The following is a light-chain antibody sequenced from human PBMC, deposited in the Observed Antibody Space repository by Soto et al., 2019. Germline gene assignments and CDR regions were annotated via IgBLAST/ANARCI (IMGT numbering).Light chain of an antibody. V-gene: IGKV3-20*01. CDR2: GAS. CDR1: QSVNSNY. J-gene: IGKJ4*01. Sequence: EIVLTQSPGTLSLSPGERATLSCRASQSVNSNYLAWYQQKPGQAPRLLVYGASSRAAGIPDRFRGSGSGTDFSLTISRLEPEDCAVYYCQQYGNSVSFGGGTKVEIK. CDR3: QQYGNSVS.